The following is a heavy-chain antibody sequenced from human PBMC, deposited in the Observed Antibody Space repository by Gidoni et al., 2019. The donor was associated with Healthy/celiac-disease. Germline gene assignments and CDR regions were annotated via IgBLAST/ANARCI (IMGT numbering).Heavy chain of an antibody. Sequence: EVQLVESGGGLVQPGGSLRLSCAASGFTFSSYWMSWVRQATGKGLEWVANIKQDGSEKYYVDSVKGRFTISRDNAKNSLYLQMNSLRAEDTAVYYCAPSDRRGGFDPWGQGTLVTVSS. CDR2: IKQDGSEK. D-gene: IGHD3-10*01. V-gene: IGHV3-7*03. J-gene: IGHJ5*02. CDR3: APSDRRGGFDP. CDR1: GFTFSSYW.